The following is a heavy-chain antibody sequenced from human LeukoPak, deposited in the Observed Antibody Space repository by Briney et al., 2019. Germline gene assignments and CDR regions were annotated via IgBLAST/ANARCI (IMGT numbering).Heavy chain of an antibody. J-gene: IGHJ4*02. CDR1: GFTFSSYG. CDR2: ISYDGSNK. CDR3: AKSSGYGSGSCPDY. D-gene: IGHD3-10*01. Sequence: GGSLRLSCAASGFTFSSYGMHWVRQAPGKGLEWVAWISYDGSNKYYADSVKGRFNISRDNSKNTLCLQMNSLRAEDTAVYYCAKSSGYGSGSCPDYWGQGTLVTVSS. V-gene: IGHV3-30*18.